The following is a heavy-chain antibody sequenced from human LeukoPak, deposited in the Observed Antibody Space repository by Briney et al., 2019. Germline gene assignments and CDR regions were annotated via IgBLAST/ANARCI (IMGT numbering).Heavy chain of an antibody. J-gene: IGHJ3*02. D-gene: IGHD1-14*01. CDR3: ARDLETTEAFDI. CDR1: GYTFTSYG. V-gene: IGHV1-18*01. Sequence: ASVKVSCKASGYTFTSYGISWVRQAPGQGLEWMGWISAYNGNTNYAQKPQGRVTMTTDTSTSTAYMELRSLRSDDTAVYYCARDLETTEAFDIWGQGTMVTVSS. CDR2: ISAYNGNT.